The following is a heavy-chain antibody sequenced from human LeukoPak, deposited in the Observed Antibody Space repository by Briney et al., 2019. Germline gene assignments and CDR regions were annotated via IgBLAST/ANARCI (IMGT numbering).Heavy chain of an antibody. Sequence: SETLSLTCTVSGGSISSYYWSWIRQPAGKGLEWSGRIYTIGSTNYNPSLKSRVTISADTSNNKFSLKLSPVTASDTAVSYCARVDCSGGSCYAVGAFDIWGPGTMVTVSS. CDR1: GGSISSYY. CDR3: ARVDCSGGSCYAVGAFDI. D-gene: IGHD2-15*01. J-gene: IGHJ3*02. V-gene: IGHV4-4*07. CDR2: IYTIGST.